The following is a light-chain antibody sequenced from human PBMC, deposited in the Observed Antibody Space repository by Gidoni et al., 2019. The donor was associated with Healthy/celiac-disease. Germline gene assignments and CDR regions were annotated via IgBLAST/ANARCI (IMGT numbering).Light chain of an antibody. J-gene: IGKJ3*01. CDR2: GAS. CDR3: QQYGSSFT. V-gene: IGKV3-20*01. CDR1: QSVSSSY. Sequence: EIVLTQSPGTLSLSPGERATLSCRASQSVSSSYLAWYQQKPGQAPRLLIYGASSRATGIPDRFSGSGSGTDFTLTISGLEPEDFAVYYCQQYGSSFTFGPXTKVDIK.